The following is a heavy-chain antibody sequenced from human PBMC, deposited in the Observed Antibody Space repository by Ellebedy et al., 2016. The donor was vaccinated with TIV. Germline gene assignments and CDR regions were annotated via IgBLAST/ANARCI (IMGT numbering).Heavy chain of an antibody. CDR1: GYIFTNYG. V-gene: IGHV1-18*04. D-gene: IGHD1-26*01. J-gene: IGHJ4*02. CDR2: ITVYNGKA. Sequence: ASVKVSCKASGYIFTNYGITWVRQAPGQGLEWMGWITVYNGKANYAQRLQGRVTMTTDTSTSTADMELRSLRSDDTAMYYCARIPTGRYWGYFDYWGQGTLVTVSS. CDR3: ARIPTGRYWGYFDY.